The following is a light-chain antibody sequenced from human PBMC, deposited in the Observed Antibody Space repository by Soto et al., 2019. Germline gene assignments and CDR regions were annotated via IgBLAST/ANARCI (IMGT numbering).Light chain of an antibody. J-gene: IGKJ2*01. Sequence: EIVMTQSPATLSVSPGERATLSCRASQSVTSKLAWYQQKPGQAPRLLIYGASTRATGVPARVSGSGSETEFTLTISSLQSEDCAVYYCQQYKNWHPGAYTFGQGTKLEIK. CDR3: QQYKNWHPGAYT. CDR2: GAS. CDR1: QSVTSK. V-gene: IGKV3D-15*01.